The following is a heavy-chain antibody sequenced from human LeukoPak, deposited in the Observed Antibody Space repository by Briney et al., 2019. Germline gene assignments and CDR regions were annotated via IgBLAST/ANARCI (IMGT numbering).Heavy chain of an antibody. CDR1: GFSLSTSGVG. J-gene: IGHJ1*01. V-gene: IGHV2-5*02. CDR3: AHAIGGGNSAFFQH. D-gene: IGHD4-23*01. Sequence: SGPTLVKPTQTLTLNCTFSGFSLSTSGVGVGWIRQPPGKALEWLALIYWDDDKRYSPSLKSRLTITQDTSKNQVVLTMTNMDPVDTATYYCAHAIGGGNSAFFQHWGQGSLVTVSS. CDR2: IYWDDDK.